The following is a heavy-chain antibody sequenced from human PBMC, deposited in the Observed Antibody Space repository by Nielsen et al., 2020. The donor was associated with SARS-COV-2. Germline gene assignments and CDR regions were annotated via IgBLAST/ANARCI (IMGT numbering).Heavy chain of an antibody. CDR3: ARRDFWSGYYTPYGMDV. CDR1: GGSISSSSYY. V-gene: IGHV4-39*01. D-gene: IGHD3-3*01. CDR2: IYYSGST. J-gene: IGHJ6*02. Sequence: SETLSLTCTVSGGSISSSSYYWGWIRQPPGKGLEWIGSIYYSGSTYYNPSLKSRVTISVDTSKNQFSLKLSSVTAADTAVYYCARRDFWSGYYTPYGMDVWGQGTTVTVSS.